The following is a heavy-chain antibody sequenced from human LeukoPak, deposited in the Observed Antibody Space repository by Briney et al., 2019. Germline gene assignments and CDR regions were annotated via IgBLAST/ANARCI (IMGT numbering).Heavy chain of an antibody. CDR2: ISGSCGST. CDR1: GFTFSSYA. D-gene: IGHD3-10*01. V-gene: IGHV3-23*01. CDR3: PKGGRGHAFDI. Sequence: PGGSLRLSCAASGFTFSSYAMSWVRQAPGKGLEGVSAISGSCGSTYYADSVKGRFTIYRDNSKNTLYLQMNSLRAEDTAVYYCPKGGRGHAFDIWGQGTMVTVSS. J-gene: IGHJ3*02.